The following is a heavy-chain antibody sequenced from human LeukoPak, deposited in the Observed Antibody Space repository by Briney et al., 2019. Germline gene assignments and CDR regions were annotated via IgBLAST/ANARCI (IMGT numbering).Heavy chain of an antibody. Sequence: PSETLSLTCTVSGGSISSNTYYWGWIRQPPGKGLEWIGSINYSGSTFYNPSLKSRVTISVDTSKNQFSLKLSSVTAADTAVYYCARGIVGATLFGYYFYYMDVWGKGTTVTISS. V-gene: IGHV4-39*07. J-gene: IGHJ6*03. CDR2: INYSGST. CDR3: ARGIVGATLFGYYFYYMDV. CDR1: GGSISSNTYY. D-gene: IGHD1-26*01.